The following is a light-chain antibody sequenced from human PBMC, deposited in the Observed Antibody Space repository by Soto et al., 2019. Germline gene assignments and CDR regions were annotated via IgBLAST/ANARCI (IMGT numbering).Light chain of an antibody. CDR3: QHYSNWPPT. CDR1: ESVHRN. J-gene: IGKJ3*01. CDR2: YAS. Sequence: EVVMTQSPATLSVSPGERVTLSCRASESVHRNLAWYQQKPGQGPSLLIYYASNRATGVPDRFTGSGSGTEFPLTISSLQSEDFGVYHCQHYSNWPPTFGPGTNVEIK. V-gene: IGKV3-15*01.